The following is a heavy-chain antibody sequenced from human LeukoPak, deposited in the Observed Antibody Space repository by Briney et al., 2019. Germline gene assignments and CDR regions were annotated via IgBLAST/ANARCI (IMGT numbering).Heavy chain of an antibody. J-gene: IGHJ4*02. CDR1: GGSFSGYY. D-gene: IGHD3-22*01. V-gene: IGHV4-34*01. CDR3: ARGYYDSSGYYYVGGGFFDY. CDR2: INHSGST. Sequence: PSETLSLTCAVYGGSFSGYYWSWIRQPPGKGLEWIGEINHSGSTNYNPSLKSRVTISVDTSKNQFSLKLSSVTAADTAVYYCARGYYDSSGYYYVGGGFFDYWGQGTLVTVSS.